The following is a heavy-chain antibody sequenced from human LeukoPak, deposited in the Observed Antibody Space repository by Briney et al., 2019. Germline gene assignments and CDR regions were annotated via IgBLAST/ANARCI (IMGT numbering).Heavy chain of an antibody. D-gene: IGHD3-22*01. Sequence: SVKVSCKASGGTFSSYAISWVRQAPGQGLEWMGRIIPIFGTANYAQKFQGRVTITADKSTSTAYMELSSLRSEDTAVYYCARDIRDGDSSGYYRRYYYYYYVDVWGKGTTVTVSS. J-gene: IGHJ6*03. V-gene: IGHV1-69*06. CDR2: IIPIFGTA. CDR3: ARDIRDGDSSGYYRRYYYYYYVDV. CDR1: GGTFSSYA.